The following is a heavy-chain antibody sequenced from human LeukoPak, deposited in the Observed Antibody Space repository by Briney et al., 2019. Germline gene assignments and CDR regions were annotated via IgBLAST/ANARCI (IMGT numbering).Heavy chain of an antibody. Sequence: GSLRLSCAASGFTVSSNYMSWVRPAPGKGLECVSVIYTGGSTYYADSVKDRFTISRDNSKNTLYLQMNILRAEDTAIYYCARGGGYVPRGSLDYWGQGTLVTVSS. V-gene: IGHV3-66*01. J-gene: IGHJ4*02. CDR3: ARGGGYVPRGSLDY. CDR2: IYTGGST. D-gene: IGHD3-10*02. CDR1: GFTVSSNY.